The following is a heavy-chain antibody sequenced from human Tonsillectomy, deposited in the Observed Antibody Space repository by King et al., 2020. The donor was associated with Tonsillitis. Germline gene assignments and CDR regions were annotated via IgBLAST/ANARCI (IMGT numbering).Heavy chain of an antibody. V-gene: IGHV3-7*01. CDR1: GFIFGSYW. CDR3: AREFRVVIGTRYYFYYMDV. D-gene: IGHD3-22*01. J-gene: IGHJ6*03. Sequence: VQLVESGGGLVQPGGSLRVSCAGSGFIFGSYWMSWVRQAPGEGPEGVASIRQDGRETYYLASVGGRFTISRDNAKKSLFLQRNSLRADDTAVFYCAREFRVVIGTRYYFYYMDVWGEGTTVTVSS. CDR2: IRQDGRET.